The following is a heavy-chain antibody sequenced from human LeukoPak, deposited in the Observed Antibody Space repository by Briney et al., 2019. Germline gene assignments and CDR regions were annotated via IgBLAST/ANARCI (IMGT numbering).Heavy chain of an antibody. CDR1: GGSISSSSYY. CDR2: IYYSGST. D-gene: IGHD5-24*01. V-gene: IGHV4-39*01. Sequence: PSETLSLTCTVSGGSISSSSYYWGWIRQPPGKGLEWIGSIYYSGSTYYNPSLKSRVTISVDTSKNQFSLKLSSVTAADMAVYYCARQLEIYYYYYMDVWGKGTTVTVSS. CDR3: ARQLEIYYYYYMDV. J-gene: IGHJ6*03.